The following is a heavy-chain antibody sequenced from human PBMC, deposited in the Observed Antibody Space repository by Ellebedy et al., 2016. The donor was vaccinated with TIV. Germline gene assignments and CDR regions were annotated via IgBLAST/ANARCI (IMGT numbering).Heavy chain of an antibody. V-gene: IGHV3-74*01. Sequence: GGSLRLXXAASGFSFGNSWMDWVRQAPGKGLVWVSRIHSDGRTTSYADSVKGRFTISRDSAKNMLYLQMNSLRAEDTAVFYCVRDQMGSSYPFDYWGQGTLVTVSP. CDR2: IHSDGRTT. J-gene: IGHJ4*02. D-gene: IGHD5-24*01. CDR3: VRDQMGSSYPFDY. CDR1: GFSFGNSW.